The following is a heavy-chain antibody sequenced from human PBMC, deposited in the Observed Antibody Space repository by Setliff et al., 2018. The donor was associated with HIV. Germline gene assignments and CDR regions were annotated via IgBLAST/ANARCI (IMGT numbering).Heavy chain of an antibody. Sequence: PSETLSLTCTVSGDSIGYYYWSWIRQPAGRGLEWMGRIHTSGSANYNPSLTSRVTLSVDTSKNQFSLSLGSVTAADTAIYYCARSIHGGGSEPFDTWGQGILVTVSS. V-gene: IGHV4-4*07. CDR1: GDSIGYYY. D-gene: IGHD3-10*01. CDR2: IHTSGSA. J-gene: IGHJ4*02. CDR3: ARSIHGGGSEPFDT.